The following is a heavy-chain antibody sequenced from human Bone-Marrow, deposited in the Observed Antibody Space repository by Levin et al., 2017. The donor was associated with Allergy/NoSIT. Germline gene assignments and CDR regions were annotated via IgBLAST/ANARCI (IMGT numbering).Heavy chain of an antibody. V-gene: IGHV4-61*03. CDR3: ARDGGYSYGFDS. Sequence: SETLSLTCTVSGASVSSGSQYWSWIRQPPGKGLEWIGYIYYTGSTNYSPSLKTRVTISVDTSKNHFFLNLSSVTAADTAGYYWARDGGYSYGFDSWGQGTLVTVS. CDR1: GASVSSGSQY. J-gene: IGHJ5*01. D-gene: IGHD5-12*01. CDR2: IYYTGST.